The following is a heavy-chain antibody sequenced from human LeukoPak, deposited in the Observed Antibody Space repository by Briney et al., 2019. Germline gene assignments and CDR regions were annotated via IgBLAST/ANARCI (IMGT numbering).Heavy chain of an antibody. V-gene: IGHV3-30*03. D-gene: IGHD3-16*02. J-gene: IGHJ4*02. Sequence: GRSLRLSCAASGFTFSSYGMHWVRQAPGKGLEWVAVISYDGSNKYYADSVKGRFTISRDNSKNTLYLQMNSLRAEDTAVYYCARDYPSAALDYWGQGTLVTVSS. CDR2: ISYDGSNK. CDR1: GFTFSSYG. CDR3: ARDYPSAALDY.